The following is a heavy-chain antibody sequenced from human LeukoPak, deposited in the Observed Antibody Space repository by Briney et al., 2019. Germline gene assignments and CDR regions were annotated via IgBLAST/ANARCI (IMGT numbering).Heavy chain of an antibody. J-gene: IGHJ4*02. CDR3: ARGRSYYDSSGYQLRY. Sequence: SETLSLTCAVYGGSFSGYYWSWIRQPPGKGLEWIGEINHSGSTSYNPSLKSRVTISVDTSKNQFSLKLSSVTAADTAVYYCARGRSYYDSSGYQLRYWGQGTLVTVSS. D-gene: IGHD3-22*01. V-gene: IGHV4-34*01. CDR2: INHSGST. CDR1: GGSFSGYY.